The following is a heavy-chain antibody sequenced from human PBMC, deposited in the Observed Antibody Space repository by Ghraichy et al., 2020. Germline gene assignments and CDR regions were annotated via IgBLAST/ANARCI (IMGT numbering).Heavy chain of an antibody. J-gene: IGHJ4*02. D-gene: IGHD3-16*02. Sequence: SQTLSLTCTVSGGSISSGGYYWSWIRQHPGKGLEWIGYIYYSGSTYYNPSLKSRVTISVDTSKNQFSLKLSSVTAADTAVYYCARGVAYDYVWGSYRHGGAHDYWGQGTLVTVSS. V-gene: IGHV4-31*03. CDR2: IYYSGST. CDR3: ARGVAYDYVWGSYRHGGAHDY. CDR1: GGSISSGGYY.